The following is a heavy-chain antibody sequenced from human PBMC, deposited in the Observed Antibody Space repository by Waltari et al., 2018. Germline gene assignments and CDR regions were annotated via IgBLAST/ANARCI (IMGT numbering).Heavy chain of an antibody. CDR2: INHSGST. J-gene: IGHJ4*02. V-gene: IGHV4-34*01. CDR1: GGSFSGYY. Sequence: QVQLQQWGAGLLKPSETLSLTCAVYGGSFSGYYWSWIRQPPGKGLEWIGEINHSGSTNDNPSLKSRVTISVDTSKNQFSLKLSSVTAADTAVYYCARGQNDFWSGYYYFDYWGQGTLVTVSS. CDR3: ARGQNDFWSGYYYFDY. D-gene: IGHD3-3*01.